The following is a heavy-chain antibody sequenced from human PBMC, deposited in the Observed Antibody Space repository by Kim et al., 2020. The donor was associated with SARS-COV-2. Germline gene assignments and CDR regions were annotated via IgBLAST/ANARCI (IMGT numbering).Heavy chain of an antibody. D-gene: IGHD6-13*01. CDR2: IKQDGSEK. J-gene: IGHJ6*02. CDR1: GFTFSSYW. Sequence: GGSLRLSCAASGFTFSSYWMSWVRQAPGKGLEWVANIKQDGSEKYYVDSVKGRFTISRDNAKNSLYLQMNSLRAEDTAVYYCARDRGISSSWYYYYGMDVWGQGTTVTVSS. V-gene: IGHV3-7*01. CDR3: ARDRGISSSWYYYYGMDV.